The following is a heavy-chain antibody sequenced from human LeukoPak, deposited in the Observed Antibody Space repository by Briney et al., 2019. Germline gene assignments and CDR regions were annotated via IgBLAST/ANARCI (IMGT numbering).Heavy chain of an antibody. J-gene: IGHJ5*02. CDR1: GFTFNNYW. D-gene: IGHD1-26*01. CDR2: INGDGSST. V-gene: IGHV3-74*01. CDR3: ARGGTYSFRWFDP. Sequence: PGGSLRLSCAASGFTFNNYWMHWVRQAPGKGLVWVSHINGDGSSTTYADSVKGRFTISRDNAKNTLYLQMSSLRAEDTAVYFCARGGTYSFRWFDPWGQGTLVTVSS.